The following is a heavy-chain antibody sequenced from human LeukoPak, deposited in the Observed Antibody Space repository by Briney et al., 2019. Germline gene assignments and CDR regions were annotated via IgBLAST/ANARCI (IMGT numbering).Heavy chain of an antibody. J-gene: IGHJ6*03. CDR2: IIPIFGTA. D-gene: IGHD6-6*01. V-gene: IGHV1-69*05. CDR1: GGTFSSYA. CDR3: ARSIAALLHTTGYMDV. Sequence: SVKVSCKASGGTFSSYAISWVRQAPGQGLEWMGGIIPIFGTANYAQKFQGRVTITTDESTSTAYMELSSLRSEDTAVYYCARSIAALLHTTGYMDVWGKGTTVTVSS.